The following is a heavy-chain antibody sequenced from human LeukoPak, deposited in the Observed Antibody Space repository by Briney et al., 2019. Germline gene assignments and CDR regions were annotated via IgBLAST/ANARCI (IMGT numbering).Heavy chain of an antibody. J-gene: IGHJ4*02. CDR2: IYYSGST. Sequence: SETLSLTCTVPGVSISSYYWSWIRQPPGKELEWIGFIYYSGSTSYNPSLKSRVTMSVDTSKNQFSLKLNSVTAADTAVYYCASGGERPRWVVFDYWGQGTLVTVSS. CDR1: GVSISSYY. V-gene: IGHV4-59*01. D-gene: IGHD4-23*01. CDR3: ASGGERPRWVVFDY.